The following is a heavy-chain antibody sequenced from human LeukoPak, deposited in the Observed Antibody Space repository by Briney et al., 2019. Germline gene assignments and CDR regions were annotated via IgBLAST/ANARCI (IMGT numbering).Heavy chain of an antibody. V-gene: IGHV3-20*04. CDR2: INWNGGST. CDR1: GFTFDDYG. Sequence: PGGSLRLSCAASGFTFDDYGMSWVRQAPGKGLEWVSGINWNGGSTGYADSVKGRFTISRDNAKNSLYLQMNSLRAEDTAVYYCARDFSYYDFWSGYFWGQGTLVTVSS. CDR3: ARDFSYYDFWSGYF. J-gene: IGHJ4*02. D-gene: IGHD3-3*01.